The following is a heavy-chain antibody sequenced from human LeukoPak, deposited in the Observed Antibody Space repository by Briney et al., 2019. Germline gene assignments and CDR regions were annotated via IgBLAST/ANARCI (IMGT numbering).Heavy chain of an antibody. CDR2: ISWNSGSI. CDR3: VKDLAAAGPEGAFDV. D-gene: IGHD6-13*01. Sequence: SLRLSCAASGFTFDDYAMHWVRQVPGKGLERVSGISWNSGSIGYADSVKGRFTISRDNAKNSLNLQMNTLRAEDTALYYCVKDLAAAGPEGAFDVWGQGTMVTVSS. J-gene: IGHJ3*01. V-gene: IGHV3-9*01. CDR1: GFTFDDYA.